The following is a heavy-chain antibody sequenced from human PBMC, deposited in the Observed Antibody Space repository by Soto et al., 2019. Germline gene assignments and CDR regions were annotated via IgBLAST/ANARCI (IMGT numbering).Heavy chain of an antibody. CDR1: GGTFSSYT. V-gene: IGHV1-69*02. CDR2: IIPILGIA. J-gene: IGHJ4*02. Sequence: QVQLVQSGAEVKKPGSSVKVSCKASGGTFSSYTISWVRQAPGQGLEWMGRIIPILGIANYAQKFQGRVTITADKSTSTAYMELSSLRAEDTAVYYCARSNSGYGQSSVDYLGQGTLVTVSS. CDR3: ARSNSGYGQSSVDY. D-gene: IGHD5-12*01.